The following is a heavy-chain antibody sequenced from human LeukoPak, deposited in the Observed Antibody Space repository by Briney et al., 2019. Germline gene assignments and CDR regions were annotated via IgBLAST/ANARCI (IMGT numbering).Heavy chain of an antibody. CDR3: AKKNAGYYDSSGYRYDY. Sequence: GGSLRLSCAASGFTFSSYAMSWVRQAPGKGLEWVSAVSGSGGSTYYAESVNGRFTISRDNSKNTLYLQMNSLRAEDTAVYYCAKKNAGYYDSSGYRYDYWGQGTLVTVSS. CDR1: GFTFSSYA. V-gene: IGHV3-23*01. CDR2: VSGSGGST. J-gene: IGHJ4*02. D-gene: IGHD3-22*01.